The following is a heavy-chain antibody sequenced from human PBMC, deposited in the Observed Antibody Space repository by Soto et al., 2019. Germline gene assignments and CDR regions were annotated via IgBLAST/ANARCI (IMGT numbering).Heavy chain of an antibody. V-gene: IGHV1-2*04. D-gene: IGHD1-1*01. J-gene: IGHJ6*02. CDR1: GDSFTGYY. CDR2: INPNSGGT. CDR3: ARRNQIGYYYYGMDV. Sequence: GTSVKLSCEACGDSFTGYYMHWVRQAPGQGLEWMGWINPNSGGTNYAQKFQGWVTMTRDTSISTAYMELSRLRSDDTAMYYCARRNQIGYYYYGMDVWGQGTTVTVSS.